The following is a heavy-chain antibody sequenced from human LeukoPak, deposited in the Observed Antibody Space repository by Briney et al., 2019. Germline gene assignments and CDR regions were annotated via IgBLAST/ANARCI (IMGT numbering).Heavy chain of an antibody. CDR1: GGSVSSGSYY. CDR3: ARAGSITIFGVVITRRVWFDP. Sequence: PSETLSLTCTVSGGSVSSGSYYWSWIRQPPGKGLEWIGEINHSGSTNYNPSHKSRVTISVDTSKNQFSLKLSSVTAADTAVYYCARAGSITIFGVVITRRVWFDPWGQGTLVTVSS. D-gene: IGHD3-3*01. J-gene: IGHJ5*02. CDR2: INHSGST. V-gene: IGHV4-39*07.